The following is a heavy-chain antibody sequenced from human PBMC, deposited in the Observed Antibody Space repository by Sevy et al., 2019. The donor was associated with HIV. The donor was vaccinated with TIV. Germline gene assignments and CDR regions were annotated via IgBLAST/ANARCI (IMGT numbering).Heavy chain of an antibody. Sequence: ASVKVSCKASGYTFTSYGISWVRHAPGQGLEWMGWISAYNGNTNYAQKLQGRVTMTTDTSTSTAYMELRSLRSDDTAVYYCARGDYVWGSYRDPVDYWGQGTLVTVSS. CDR3: ARGDYVWGSYRDPVDY. CDR1: GYTFTSYG. J-gene: IGHJ4*02. V-gene: IGHV1-18*01. D-gene: IGHD3-16*02. CDR2: ISAYNGNT.